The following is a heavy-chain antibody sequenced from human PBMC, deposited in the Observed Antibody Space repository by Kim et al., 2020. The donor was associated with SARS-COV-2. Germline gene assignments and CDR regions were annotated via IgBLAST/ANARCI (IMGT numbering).Heavy chain of an antibody. CDR3: ASSSSSWYSYA. J-gene: IGHJ4*02. V-gene: IGHV4-59*01. CDR2: T. Sequence: TNYTPSLKSRVTISVDTSKNQFSLKLSSVTAADTAVYYCASSSSSWYSYAWGQGTLVTVSS. D-gene: IGHD6-13*01.